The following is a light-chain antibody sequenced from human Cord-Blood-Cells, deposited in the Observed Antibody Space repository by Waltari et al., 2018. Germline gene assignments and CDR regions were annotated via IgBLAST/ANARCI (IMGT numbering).Light chain of an antibody. J-gene: IGKJ1*01. V-gene: IGKV3-11*01. Sequence: ETVLTQSPATLSLSPGERPTLPCRASQSVSSYLAWYQQKPGQAPRLLIYDASNRATGIPARFSGSGSGTDFTLTISSLEPEDFAVYYCQQRSNWPPWTFGQGTKVEIK. CDR2: DAS. CDR3: QQRSNWPPWT. CDR1: QSVSSY.